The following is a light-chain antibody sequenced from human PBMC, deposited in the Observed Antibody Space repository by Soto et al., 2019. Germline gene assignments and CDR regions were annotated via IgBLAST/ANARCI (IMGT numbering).Light chain of an antibody. CDR1: QSISRH. CDR2: IAS. V-gene: IGKV1-39*01. CDR3: QQTYSTPQP. Sequence: DIQLTQSPSTLSASVGDRVPITCRASQSISRHLNCYQQKPGETPKLLINIASSLQSGVASRFSGSGSGTDFTLTISNVQPEDVATYYCQQTYSTPQPFGQGTRLEIK. J-gene: IGKJ5*01.